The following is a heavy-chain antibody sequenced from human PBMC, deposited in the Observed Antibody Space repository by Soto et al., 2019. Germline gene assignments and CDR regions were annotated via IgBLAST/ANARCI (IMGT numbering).Heavy chain of an antibody. CDR2: ISAYNGNT. D-gene: IGHD3-22*01. CDR3: ARFYYPTVPPEGLDY. Sequence: GASVKVSCKASGYTFTSYGISWVRQAPGQGLEWMGWISAYNGNTNYAQKLQGRVTMTTDTSTSTAYMELRSLRSDDTAVYYCARFYYPTVPPEGLDYWGQGTLVPGSS. V-gene: IGHV1-18*01. J-gene: IGHJ4*02. CDR1: GYTFTSYG.